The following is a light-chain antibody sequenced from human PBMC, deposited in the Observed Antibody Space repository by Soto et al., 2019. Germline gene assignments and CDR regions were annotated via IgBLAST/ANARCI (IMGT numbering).Light chain of an antibody. Sequence: QSVLTQPPSASGTPGQRVTISCSGSSSNIGSNTVNWYQQLPGTAPKLLIYSNNQRPSGVPDRFSGSKSGTSASLAISGLQSEDEADYDCAAWDDSLNGLYVFGTGTKDTVL. CDR3: AAWDDSLNGLYV. J-gene: IGLJ1*01. V-gene: IGLV1-44*01. CDR1: SSNIGSNT. CDR2: SNN.